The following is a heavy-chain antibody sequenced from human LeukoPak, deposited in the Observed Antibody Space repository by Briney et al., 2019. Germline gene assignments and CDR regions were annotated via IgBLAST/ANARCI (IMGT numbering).Heavy chain of an antibody. CDR2: ITNSGDKT. D-gene: IGHD5-18*01. J-gene: IGHJ4*02. V-gene: IGHV3-23*01. CDR1: GFTFNIYA. CDR3: AKSRVRYSLDYFDY. Sequence: PGGSLRLSCAASGFTFNIYAISWVRQAPGKGLEGVSTITNSGDKTFYADSVKGRFTISRDNSVNTLYLQMNSLRAADTAVYYCAKSRVRYSLDYFDYWGQGTLVTVSS.